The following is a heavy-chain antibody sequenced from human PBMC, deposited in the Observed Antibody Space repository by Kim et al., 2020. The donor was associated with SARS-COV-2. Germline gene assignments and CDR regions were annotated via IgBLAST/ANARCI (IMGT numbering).Heavy chain of an antibody. D-gene: IGHD3-22*01. V-gene: IGHV3-23*01. CDR3: AKDGGYYYDSSGHDY. Sequence: VKGRFANSRDTSKITLYLQMNSLRAEDTAVYYCAKDGGYYYDSSGHDYWGQGTLVTVSS. J-gene: IGHJ4*02.